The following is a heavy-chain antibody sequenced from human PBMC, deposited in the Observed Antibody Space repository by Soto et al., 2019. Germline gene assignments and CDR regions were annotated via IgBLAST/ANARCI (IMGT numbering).Heavy chain of an antibody. CDR1: GFTFSRYS. V-gene: IGHV3-21*01. Sequence: EVQLVESGGGLVKPGGSLRLSCAASGFTFSRYSMNWVRQAPGKGLEWVSSISSSSSYIYYADSVKGRFTISRDNAKNSLYLQMNSLRAEDTAVYYCARVSLRWDAFDIWGQGTMVTVSS. CDR3: ARVSLRWDAFDI. CDR2: ISSSSSYI. D-gene: IGHD3-16*01. J-gene: IGHJ3*02.